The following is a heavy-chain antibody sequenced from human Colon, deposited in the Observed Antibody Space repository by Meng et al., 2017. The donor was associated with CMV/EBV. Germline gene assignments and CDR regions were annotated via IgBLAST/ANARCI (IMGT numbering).Heavy chain of an antibody. Sequence: SLKISCIASGFTFDDCAMHWVRHSPRKGLEWVAGVGWSGSSVGYADSVKGRFTISRDNAKNSLYLQMNSLRAEDTAVYYCAKDRFSDSSGAGMDVWGPGTTVTVSS. CDR3: AKDRFSDSSGAGMDV. CDR2: VGWSGSSV. J-gene: IGHJ6*02. CDR1: GFTFDDCA. D-gene: IGHD3-22*01. V-gene: IGHV3-9*01.